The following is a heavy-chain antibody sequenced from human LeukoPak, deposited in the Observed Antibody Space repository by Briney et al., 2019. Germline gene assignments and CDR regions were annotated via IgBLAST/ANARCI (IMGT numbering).Heavy chain of an antibody. J-gene: IGHJ4*02. Sequence: ASVKVSCKVSGYTHTELSMHWVRQAPGKGLEWMGGFDPEDGETIYAQKFQGRVTMTEETSTDTAYMELSSLRSEDTAVFYCATVRRTDILTGYYVYWGQGTLVTVSS. D-gene: IGHD3-9*01. CDR1: GYTHTELS. CDR2: FDPEDGET. V-gene: IGHV1-24*01. CDR3: ATVRRTDILTGYYVY.